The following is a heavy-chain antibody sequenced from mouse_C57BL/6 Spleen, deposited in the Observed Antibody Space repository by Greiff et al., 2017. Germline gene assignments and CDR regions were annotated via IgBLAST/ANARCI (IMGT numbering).Heavy chain of an antibody. J-gene: IGHJ4*01. CDR2: ISSGGDYI. Sequence: EVQLQESGEGLVKPGGSLKLSCAASGFTFSSYAMSWVRQTPEKRLEWVAYISSGGDYIYYADTVKGRFTLSRDNARNTLYLQMSSLKSEDTAMYYCTREGTGRYAMDYWSQGTSVTVSS. D-gene: IGHD4-1*01. CDR1: GFTFSSYA. V-gene: IGHV5-9-1*02. CDR3: TREGTGRYAMDY.